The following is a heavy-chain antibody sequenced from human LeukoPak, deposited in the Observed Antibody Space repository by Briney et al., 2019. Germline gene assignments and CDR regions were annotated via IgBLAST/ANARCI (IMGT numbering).Heavy chain of an antibody. CDR2: IYPGDSDT. D-gene: IGHD3-22*01. J-gene: IGHJ4*02. CDR1: GYSFTSYW. Sequence: GECLKISCKGSGYSFTSYWIGWVRQMPGKGLEWMGIIYPGDSDTRYSPSFQGQVTISADKSISTAYLQWSSLKASDTAMYYCAIPPYDSSGYFAYWGQGTLVTVSS. CDR3: AIPPYDSSGYFAY. V-gene: IGHV5-51*01.